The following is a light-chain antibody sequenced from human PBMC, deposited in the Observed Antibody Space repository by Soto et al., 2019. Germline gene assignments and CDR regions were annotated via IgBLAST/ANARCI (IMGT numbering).Light chain of an antibody. CDR1: QSVSSY. CDR3: QQRNNWPRGT. J-gene: IGKJ5*01. CDR2: DAS. Sequence: IVLTQSPATLSLSPGERATLSCRARQSVSSYLAWYQQKPGQAPRLLIYDASNRATGIPARFSGSGSGTDFTLTISSLEPEDFAVYYCQQRNNWPRGTFGQGTRLEIK. V-gene: IGKV3-11*01.